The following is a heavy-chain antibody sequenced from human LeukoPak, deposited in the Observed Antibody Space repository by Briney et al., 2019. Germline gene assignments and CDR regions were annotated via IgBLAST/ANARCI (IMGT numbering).Heavy chain of an antibody. J-gene: IGHJ4*02. CDR1: GGSFIGYY. CDR3: ARGITGTRDFDY. V-gene: IGHV4-34*01. Sequence: PSETLSLTCAVYGGSFIGYYWSWIRQPPGKGLEWIGEINHSGSTNYNPSLKSRVTISVDTSKNQFSLKLSSVTAADTAVYYCARGITGTRDFDYWGQGTVVTVSS. CDR2: INHSGST. D-gene: IGHD1-7*01.